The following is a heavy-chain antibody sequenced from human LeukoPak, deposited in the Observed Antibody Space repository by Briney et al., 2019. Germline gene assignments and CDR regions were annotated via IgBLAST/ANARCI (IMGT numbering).Heavy chain of an antibody. Sequence: ASVKVSCKASGYTFTSYTMHWVRQAPGQRLEWTGWINAGNGNTIYSQKFQGRVTITRDTFASTAYMELSSLRSEDAAVYYCARGLRFFPPDYWGQGTLVTVSS. CDR2: INAGNGNT. V-gene: IGHV1-3*01. D-gene: IGHD3-3*01. CDR1: GYTFTSYT. CDR3: ARGLRFFPPDY. J-gene: IGHJ4*02.